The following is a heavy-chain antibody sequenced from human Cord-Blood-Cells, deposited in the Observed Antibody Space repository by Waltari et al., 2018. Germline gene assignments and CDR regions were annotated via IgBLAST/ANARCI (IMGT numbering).Heavy chain of an antibody. CDR1: GGSIIRHH. V-gene: IGHV4-59*11. CDR3: ARARWELLGYYFDY. Sequence: QVQLQESGPGLVKPSETISLTCTVSGGSIIRHHWSWTRQPPGKGLEWIVYIYYSGSTNYNPSLKSRVTISVDTSKNQFSLKLSSVTAADTAVYYCARARWELLGYYFDYWGQGTLVTVSS. J-gene: IGHJ4*02. CDR2: IYYSGST. D-gene: IGHD1-26*01.